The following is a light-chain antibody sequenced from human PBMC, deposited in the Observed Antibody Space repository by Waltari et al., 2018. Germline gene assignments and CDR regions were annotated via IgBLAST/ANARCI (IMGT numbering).Light chain of an antibody. J-gene: IGKJ3*01. CDR3: MQALQTPFT. CDR2: LAS. Sequence: DIVMTQSPLSLPVTPGEPASISCRSSQSLLHSNGYNFLDWYLQKPGQSPQLLIHLASNRASGVPDRFSGSGSGTEFTLKISRLEAEDVGVYYCMQALQTPFTFGPGTKVHIK. CDR1: QSLLHSNGYNF. V-gene: IGKV2-28*01.